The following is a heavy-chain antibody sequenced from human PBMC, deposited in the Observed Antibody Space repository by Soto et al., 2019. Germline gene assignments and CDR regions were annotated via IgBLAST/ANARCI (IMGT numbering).Heavy chain of an antibody. J-gene: IGHJ6*03. CDR3: ASKLRRYYYYYMDV. Sequence: SATLSLTCAVYGGSFSGYYWSWTRQPPGKGLEWIGEINHSGSTNYNPSLKSRVTISVDTSKNQFSLKLSSVTAADTAVYYCASKLRRYYYYYMDVWGKGTTVTVSS. CDR1: GGSFSGYY. D-gene: IGHD1-7*01. CDR2: INHSGST. V-gene: IGHV4-34*01.